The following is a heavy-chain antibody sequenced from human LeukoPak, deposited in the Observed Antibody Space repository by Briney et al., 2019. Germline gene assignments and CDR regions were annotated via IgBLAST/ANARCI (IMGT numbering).Heavy chain of an antibody. CDR3: ARSSREAIYAYGGVFDC. CDR1: GFTFSSHY. CDR2: IKQDGTEK. D-gene: IGHD4-23*01. J-gene: IGHJ4*02. Sequence: GGSLRLSCAASGFTFSSHYMTWVRQAPGKGLEWVATIKQDGTEKHYVDSVSGRFTISRDNAKNSLLLQMNSLRAEDTAIYYCARSSREAIYAYGGVFDCGGQGTLVTVSS. V-gene: IGHV3-7*01.